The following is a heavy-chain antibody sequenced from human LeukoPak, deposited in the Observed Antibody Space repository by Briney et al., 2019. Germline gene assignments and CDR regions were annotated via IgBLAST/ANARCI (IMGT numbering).Heavy chain of an antibody. CDR2: INSDGSEG. D-gene: IGHD6-6*01. CDR1: GFTFSGFW. V-gene: IGHV3-7*03. CDR3: ARSSYSSSSSV. J-gene: IGHJ3*01. Sequence: GGSLRLSCAVSGFTFSGFWMSWSRQAPGKGLEWVASINSDGSEGYYADVVKGRFTISRDNAKNSLYLQTNSLRAEDTAVYYCARSSYSSSSSVWGQGTMVTVSS.